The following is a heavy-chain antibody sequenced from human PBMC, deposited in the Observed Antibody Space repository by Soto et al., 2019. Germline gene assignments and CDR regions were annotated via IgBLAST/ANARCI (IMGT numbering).Heavy chain of an antibody. CDR3: ARTGGMDL. CDR2: INHSGST. CDR1: GGSFTGYY. Sequence: QVQLQQWGAGLLKPSETLSLTCAVYGGSFTGYYWSWLRQPPGKGPEWIGEINHSGSTKYNPSLENRVTISVDKSKNQFSLKLNTVSAADTAVYYCARTGGMDLWSQGATVTVSS. V-gene: IGHV4-34*01. J-gene: IGHJ6*02.